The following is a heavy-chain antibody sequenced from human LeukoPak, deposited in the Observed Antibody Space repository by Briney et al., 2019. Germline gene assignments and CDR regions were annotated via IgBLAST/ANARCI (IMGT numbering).Heavy chain of an antibody. CDR2: ISYDGSNK. CDR1: GFTFSSYA. CDR3: ARDGLKGFLRWLYYFDY. V-gene: IGHV3-30-3*01. J-gene: IGHJ4*02. D-gene: IGHD4-23*01. Sequence: PGGSLRLSCAASGFTFSSYAMHWVRQAPGKGLEWVAVISYDGSNKYYADSVKGRFTISRDNSKNTLYLQMNSLRAEDTAVYYCARDGLKGFLRWLYYFDYWGQGTLVTVCS.